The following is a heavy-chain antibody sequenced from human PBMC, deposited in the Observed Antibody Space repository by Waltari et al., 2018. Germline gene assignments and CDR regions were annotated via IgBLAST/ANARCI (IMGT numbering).Heavy chain of an antibody. V-gene: IGHV4-59*01. CDR1: GGSLGTYY. Sequence: QVQLQESGPGLVKASGTLSLTCSVSGGSLGTYYWNWVRQPPGKGLGWIESIYYSGTTKYNPSLNSLVTIAVHTSKTQFSLSLGSVSAADTACYYCARWATYYDAFDSWGQGALVTVSS. CDR2: IYYSGTT. CDR3: ARWATYYDAFDS. D-gene: IGHD1-26*01. J-gene: IGHJ4*02.